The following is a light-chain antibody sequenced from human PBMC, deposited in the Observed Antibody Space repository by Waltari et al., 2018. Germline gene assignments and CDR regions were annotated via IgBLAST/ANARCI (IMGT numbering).Light chain of an antibody. J-gene: IGLJ2*01. Sequence: QSMLTQPPSASGPPGQRVSISCSGGSSNIGSNALNWYKQLPGTAPKLLMYSHVIRPSGVPDRFSGSRSGTSGSLAISGLQSEDEADYYCAAWDDSLKVVLFGGGTKLTVL. CDR1: SSNIGSNA. V-gene: IGLV1-44*01. CDR3: AAWDDSLKVVL. CDR2: SHV.